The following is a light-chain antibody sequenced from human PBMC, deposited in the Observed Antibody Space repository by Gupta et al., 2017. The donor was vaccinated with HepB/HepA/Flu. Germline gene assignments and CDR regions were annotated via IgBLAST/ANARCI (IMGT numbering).Light chain of an antibody. CDR3: QHYGSSPFN. Sequence: EIVLTQSPGILSLSPGERVTLSCRATQSVGYSLAWHQQIPGQAPRVLIYDASTMATGIPDRFSGSGSGTDFTLAISRLEPEDFAVYYCQHYGSSPFNFGGGTKVEIK. V-gene: IGKV3-20*01. CDR1: QSVGYS. CDR2: DAS. J-gene: IGKJ4*01.